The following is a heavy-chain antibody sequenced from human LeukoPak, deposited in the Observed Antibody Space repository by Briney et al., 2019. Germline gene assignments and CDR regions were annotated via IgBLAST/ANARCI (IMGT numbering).Heavy chain of an antibody. CDR1: GGSFSGYY. J-gene: IGHJ4*02. CDR2: INHSGST. CDR3: ARGMAFVD. D-gene: IGHD2-21*01. V-gene: IGHV4-34*01. Sequence: SETLSLTCAVYGGSFSGYYWSWIRQPPGKGLEWIGEINHSGSTNYNPSLTSRVTISIDTSKNQFSLKLSSVTAADTAVYYCARGMAFVDWGQGTLVTVSS.